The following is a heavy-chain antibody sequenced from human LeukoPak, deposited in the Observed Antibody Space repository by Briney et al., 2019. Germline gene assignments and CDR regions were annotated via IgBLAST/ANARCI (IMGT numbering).Heavy chain of an antibody. V-gene: IGHV3-21*01. Sequence: PGGSLRLSCAASGFTFSTYGMTWVRQAPGKGLEWVSAISGSAATTFYADSVKGRFTISRDNAKNSLYLQMNSLRAEDTAVYYCARDSYYYGSGSSDYWGQGTLVTVSS. J-gene: IGHJ4*02. CDR1: GFTFSTYG. CDR3: ARDSYYYGSGSSDY. D-gene: IGHD3-10*01. CDR2: ISGSAATT.